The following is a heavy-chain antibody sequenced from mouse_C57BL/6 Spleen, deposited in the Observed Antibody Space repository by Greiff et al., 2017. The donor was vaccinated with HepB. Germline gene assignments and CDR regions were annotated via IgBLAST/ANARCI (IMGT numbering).Heavy chain of an antibody. CDR1: GYSFTGYY. V-gene: IGHV1-42*01. Sequence: VQLQQSGPELVKPGASVKISCKASGYSFTGYYMNWVKQSPEKSLEWIGEINPSTGGTTYNQKFKAKATLTVDKSSSTAYMQLKSLTSEDSAVYYCARYPAMDYWGQGTSVTVSS. J-gene: IGHJ4*01. CDR3: ARYPAMDY. CDR2: INPSTGGT.